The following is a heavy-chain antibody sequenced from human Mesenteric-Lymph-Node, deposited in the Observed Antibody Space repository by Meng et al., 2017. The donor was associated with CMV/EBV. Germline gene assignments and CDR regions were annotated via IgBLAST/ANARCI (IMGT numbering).Heavy chain of an antibody. CDR3: VRDPGDLGYCSPTSCPWYYYYGLDV. Sequence: GSLRLSCTVSGGSISSYYWSWIRQPPGKGLEWIGYIYYSGSTNYNPSLKSRVTISVDTSKNQFSLRLSSVTAADTAVYYCVRDPGDLGYCSPTSCPWYYYYGLDVWGQGTTVTVSS. J-gene: IGHJ6*02. CDR1: GGSISSYY. V-gene: IGHV4-59*12. D-gene: IGHD2-2*01. CDR2: IYYSGST.